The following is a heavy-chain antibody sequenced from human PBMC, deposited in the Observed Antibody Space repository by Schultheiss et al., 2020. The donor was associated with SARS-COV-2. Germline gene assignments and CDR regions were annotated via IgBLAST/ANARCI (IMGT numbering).Heavy chain of an antibody. J-gene: IGHJ3*02. CDR3: ARVRSGTDAFDI. CDR2: IKQDGSEK. Sequence: GGSLRLSCAASGFTFSSYAMSWVRQAPGKGLEWVANIKQDGSEKYYVDSVKGRFTISRDNSKNTLYLQMNSLRAEDTAVYYCARVRSGTDAFDIWGQGTMVTVSS. CDR1: GFTFSSYA. V-gene: IGHV3-7*02. D-gene: IGHD3-10*01.